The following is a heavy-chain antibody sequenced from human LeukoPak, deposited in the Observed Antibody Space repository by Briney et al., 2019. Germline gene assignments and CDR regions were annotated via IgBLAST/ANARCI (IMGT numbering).Heavy chain of an antibody. CDR2: ISWNSGTI. J-gene: IGHJ3*02. V-gene: IGHV3-9*01. Sequence: PGGSLRLSCVASGFPFSSYWMTWVRQAPGKGLEWVSGISWNSGTIGYADSVKGRFTISRDNAKNSLYLQMNSLRAEDTALYYCVKGAAYHLGDAFDIWGQGTMVTVSS. CDR1: GFPFSSYW. CDR3: VKGAAYHLGDAFDI. D-gene: IGHD2-15*01.